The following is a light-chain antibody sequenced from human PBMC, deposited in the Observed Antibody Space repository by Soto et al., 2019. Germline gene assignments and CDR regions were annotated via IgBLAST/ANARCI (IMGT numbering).Light chain of an antibody. V-gene: IGKV1-39*01. CDR2: TAS. Sequence: DIQMTQSPSSLSASVGDRVTITCRASQTIISYLNWYQQKPGKAPKLLIYTASSLESGVPSRFTGSGSGTDFTLTISGLQPEDFGTYYCQQSYGSPPTFGQGTNV. CDR3: QQSYGSPPT. J-gene: IGKJ1*01. CDR1: QTIISY.